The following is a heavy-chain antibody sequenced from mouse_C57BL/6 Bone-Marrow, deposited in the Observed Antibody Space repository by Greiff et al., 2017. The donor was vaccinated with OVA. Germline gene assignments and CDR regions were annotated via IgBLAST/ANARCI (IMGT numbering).Heavy chain of an antibody. CDR1: GYSITSGYY. CDR2: ISYDGSN. D-gene: IGHD3-3*01. Sequence: EVKLQESGPGLVKPSQSLSLTCSVTGYSITSGYYWNWIRQFPGNKLEWMGYISYDGSNNYNPSLKNRISITRDTYKNQFFLKLNSVTTEDTATYYCARGGGRAIDYWGQGTSVTVSS. J-gene: IGHJ4*01. V-gene: IGHV3-6*01. CDR3: ARGGGRAIDY.